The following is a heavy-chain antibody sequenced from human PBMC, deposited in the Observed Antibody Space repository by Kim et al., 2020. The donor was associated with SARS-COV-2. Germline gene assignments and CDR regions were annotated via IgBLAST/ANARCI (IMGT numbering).Heavy chain of an antibody. D-gene: IGHD1-20*01. CDR2: ISYDGSNK. CDR1: GFTFSSYA. CDR3: ARASRYDEIPYYYYGMDV. J-gene: IGHJ6*02. V-gene: IGHV3-30*04. Sequence: GGSLRLSCAASGFTFSSYAMHWVRQAPGKGLEWVAVISYDGSNKYYADSVKGRFTISRDNSKNTLYLQMNSLRAEDTAVYYCARASRYDEIPYYYYGMDVWGQGTTVTVSS.